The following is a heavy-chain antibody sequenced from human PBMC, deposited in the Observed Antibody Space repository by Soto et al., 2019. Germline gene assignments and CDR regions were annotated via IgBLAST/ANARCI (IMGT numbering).Heavy chain of an antibody. Sequence: ASVKVSCKASGGTFSSYTISWVRQAPGQGLEWMGRIIPILGIANYAQKFQGRVTITADKSTSTAYMELSSLRSEDTAVYYCARDDLGKKSNFDYWGQGTLVTVSS. V-gene: IGHV1-69*04. D-gene: IGHD3-10*01. CDR1: GGTFSSYT. CDR3: ARDDLGKKSNFDY. CDR2: IIPILGIA. J-gene: IGHJ4*02.